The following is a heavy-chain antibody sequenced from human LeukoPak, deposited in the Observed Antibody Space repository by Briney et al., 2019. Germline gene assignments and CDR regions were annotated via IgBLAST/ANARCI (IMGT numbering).Heavy chain of an antibody. CDR1: GFTFSSYA. CDR2: ISGSGGST. J-gene: IGHJ4*02. V-gene: IGHV3-23*01. D-gene: IGHD5-12*01. Sequence: GGSLRLSCAASGFTFSSYAMSWVRQAPGKGLEWVSAISGSGGSTYYADSVKGRFTISRDNSKNTLYLQMNSLRAEDTAVYYCAKDLVVATIKAKDFDYWGQGTLVTVSS. CDR3: AKDLVVATIKAKDFDY.